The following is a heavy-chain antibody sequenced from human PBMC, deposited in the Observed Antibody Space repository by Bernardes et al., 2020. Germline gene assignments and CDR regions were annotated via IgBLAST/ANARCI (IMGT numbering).Heavy chain of an antibody. CDR2: IYHSGST. V-gene: IGHV4-4*02. Sequence: SETLSLTCAVSGGSISSSNWWSWVRQPPGKGLEWIGEIYHSGSTNYNPSLKSRVTISVDKSKNQFSLKLSSVTAADTAVYYCVGLRFLDLFDYWGQGTLVTVSS. CDR1: GGSISSSNW. J-gene: IGHJ4*02. D-gene: IGHD3-3*01. CDR3: VGLRFLDLFDY.